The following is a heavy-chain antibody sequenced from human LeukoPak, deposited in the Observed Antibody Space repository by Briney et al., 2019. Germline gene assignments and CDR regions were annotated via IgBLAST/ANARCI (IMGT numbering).Heavy chain of an antibody. Sequence: ASVKVSCKASGYTFTSYGISWVRQATGQGLEWMGWMNPNSGNTGYAQKFQGRVTMTRNTSISTAYMELSSLRSEDTAVYYCARGLGLRFLEWLPQWNYYGMDVWGQGTTVTVSS. J-gene: IGHJ6*02. CDR1: GYTFTSYG. V-gene: IGHV1-8*02. CDR3: ARGLGLRFLEWLPQWNYYGMDV. D-gene: IGHD3-3*01. CDR2: MNPNSGNT.